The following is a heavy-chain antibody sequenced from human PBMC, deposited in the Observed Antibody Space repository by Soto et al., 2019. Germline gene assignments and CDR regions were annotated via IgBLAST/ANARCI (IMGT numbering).Heavy chain of an antibody. CDR2: IYYSGST. D-gene: IGHD2-15*01. J-gene: IGHJ4*02. V-gene: IGHV4-59*08. CDR1: GGSISSYY. CDR3: ARQGEWCSGGSCYSEN. Sequence: SETLSLTCTVSGGSISSYYWSWIRQPPGKGLEWIGYIYYSGSTNYNPSLKSRVTISVDTSKNQFSLKLSSVTAADTAVYYCARQGEWCSGGSCYSENWGQGTLVTVSS.